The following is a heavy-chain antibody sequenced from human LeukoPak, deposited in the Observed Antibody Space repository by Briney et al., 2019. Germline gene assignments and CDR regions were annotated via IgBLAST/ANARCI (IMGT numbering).Heavy chain of an antibody. CDR1: GGSISGYY. V-gene: IGHV4-59*08. D-gene: IGHD1-26*01. J-gene: IGHJ4*02. Sequence: PSETLSLTCTVSGGSISGYYWSWIRQPPGKGLECIGYIYYSGSTNYNPSLKSRVTISVDTSKNQFSLKLRSVTAADTAMYYCARRNTDSGSYSEFDYWGQRTLVTVSS. CDR3: ARRNTDSGSYSEFDY. CDR2: IYYSGST.